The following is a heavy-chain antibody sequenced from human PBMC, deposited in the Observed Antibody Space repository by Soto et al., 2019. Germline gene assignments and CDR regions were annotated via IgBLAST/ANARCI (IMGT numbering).Heavy chain of an antibody. CDR1: GGSISSSSYY. CDR2: IYYSGST. Sequence: SETLSLTCTVSGGSISSSSYYWGWIRQPPGKGLEWIGYIYYSGSTNYNPSLKSRVTISVDTSKNQFSLKLSSVTAADTAVYYCARHRESYYDILTGPYVVDYWGQGTLVTVSS. V-gene: IGHV4-61*05. J-gene: IGHJ4*02. D-gene: IGHD3-9*01. CDR3: ARHRESYYDILTGPYVVDY.